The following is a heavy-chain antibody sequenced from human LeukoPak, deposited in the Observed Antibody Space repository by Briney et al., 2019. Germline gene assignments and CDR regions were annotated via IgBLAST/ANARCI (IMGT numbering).Heavy chain of an antibody. CDR2: IYYSGST. CDR1: GGSISSSSYY. Sequence: SETLSLTCTVSGGSISSSSYYWGWIRQPPGRGLEWIGNIYYSGSTYYNPSLKSRVTVSVDTSKNQFSLKLSSLTAADTAVYYCARDPPEYYYDSSGYYPIDDAFDIWGQGTMVTVSS. J-gene: IGHJ3*02. V-gene: IGHV4-39*02. CDR3: ARDPPEYYYDSSGYYPIDDAFDI. D-gene: IGHD3-22*01.